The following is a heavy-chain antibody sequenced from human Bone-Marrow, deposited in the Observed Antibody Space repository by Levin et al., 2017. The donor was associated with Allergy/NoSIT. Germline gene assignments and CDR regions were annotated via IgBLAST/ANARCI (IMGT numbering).Heavy chain of an antibody. CDR3: ARSGYYYRYDYYGMDG. CDR2: ISSSGSTI. CDR1: GFTFSDYY. J-gene: IGHJ6*02. D-gene: IGHD3-22*01. V-gene: IGHV3-11*01. Sequence: GESLKISCAASGFTFSDYYMSWIRQAPGKGLEWVSYISSSGSTIYYADSVKGRFTISRDNAKNSLYLQMNSLRAEDTAVYYCARSGYYYRYDYYGMDGWGQGTTVTVSS.